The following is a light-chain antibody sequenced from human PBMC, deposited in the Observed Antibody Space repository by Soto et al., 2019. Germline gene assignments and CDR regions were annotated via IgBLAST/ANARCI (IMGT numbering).Light chain of an antibody. CDR3: QPYNNWPRT. Sequence: EIVMTQSPATLSVSPGERATLSCRASQSVSSNLARYQQRPGQAPRLLIYGASTRATGIPARFSGSGSGTEFTLTISSLLSEYFAVYYCQPYNNWPRTFGQGTKVAIK. V-gene: IGKV3-15*01. CDR1: QSVSSN. J-gene: IGKJ1*01. CDR2: GAS.